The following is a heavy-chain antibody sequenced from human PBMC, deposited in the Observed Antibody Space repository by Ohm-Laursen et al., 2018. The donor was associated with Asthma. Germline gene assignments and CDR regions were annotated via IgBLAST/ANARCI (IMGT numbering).Heavy chain of an antibody. CDR1: GFTFSSYS. CDR2: ISSSSSYI. CDR3: ARVHMVQGAIGIDY. J-gene: IGHJ4*02. D-gene: IGHD3-10*01. V-gene: IGHV3-21*01. Sequence: GSLRLSCTASGFTFSSYSMNWVRQAPGKGLEWVSSISSSSSYIYYADSVKGRFTISRDNAKNSLYLQMNSLRAEDTAVYYCARVHMVQGAIGIDYWGQGTLVTVSA.